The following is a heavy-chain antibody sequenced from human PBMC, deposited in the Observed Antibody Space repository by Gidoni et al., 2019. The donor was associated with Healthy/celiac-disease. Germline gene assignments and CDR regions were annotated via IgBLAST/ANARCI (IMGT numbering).Heavy chain of an antibody. CDR1: GFTVRTNY. CDR3: ARGASDSGYDFDY. V-gene: IGHV3-53*01. J-gene: IGHJ4*02. D-gene: IGHD5-12*01. CDR2: ISSGGST. Sequence: EVQLVESGGGLIQPGGSRRIAWSASGFTVRTNYMSWVRQAPGKWLGWFSVISSGGSTYYADAVKGRFTISRDNSKNTLYLQMISLRAEATAVYDCARGASDSGYDFDYWGQGTLVTVAS.